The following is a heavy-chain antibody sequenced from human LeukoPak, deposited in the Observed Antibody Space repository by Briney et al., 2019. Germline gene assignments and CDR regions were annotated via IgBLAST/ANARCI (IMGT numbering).Heavy chain of an antibody. CDR2: IYYSGST. Sequence: PSETLSLTCTVSGGSISRYYWSWIRQPPGKGPEWIGNIYYSGSTNYNPSLKSRVTISVDTSKNQFSLKLRSVTAADTAVYYCARDYYDSGSSALWGQGTLVTVSS. J-gene: IGHJ4*02. D-gene: IGHD3-10*01. CDR1: GGSISRYY. V-gene: IGHV4-59*01. CDR3: ARDYYDSGSSAL.